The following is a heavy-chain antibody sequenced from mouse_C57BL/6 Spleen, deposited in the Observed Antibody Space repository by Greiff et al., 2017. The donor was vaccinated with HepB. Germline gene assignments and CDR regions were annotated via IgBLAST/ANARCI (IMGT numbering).Heavy chain of an antibody. CDR1: GFNIKDDY. CDR3: TLITTVVAPYADY. Sequence: EVKLVESGAELVRPGASVKLSCTASGFNIKDDYMHWVKQRPEQGLEWIGWIDPENGDTEYASKFQGKATITADTSSNTAYLQLSSLTSEDTAVYYCTLITTVVAPYADYWGQGTSVTVSS. J-gene: IGHJ4*01. V-gene: IGHV14-4*01. CDR2: IDPENGDT. D-gene: IGHD1-1*01.